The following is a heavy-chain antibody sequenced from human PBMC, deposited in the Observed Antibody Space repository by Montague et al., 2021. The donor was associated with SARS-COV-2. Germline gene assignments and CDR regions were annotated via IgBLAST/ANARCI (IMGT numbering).Heavy chain of an antibody. V-gene: IGHV4-34*01. CDR2: KKNSGST. D-gene: IGHD2-2*02. CDR3: ASLTRGYCSSTSCYSDWFDP. J-gene: IGHJ5*02. Sequence: KKKNSGSTNYNPSLKSRVTISVDTSKNQFSLKLSSVTAADTAVYYCASLTRGYCSSTSCYSDWFDPCGQGTLVTVSS.